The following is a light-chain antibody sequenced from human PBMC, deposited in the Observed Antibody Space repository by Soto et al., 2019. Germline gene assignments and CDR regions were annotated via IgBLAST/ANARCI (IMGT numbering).Light chain of an antibody. V-gene: IGLV1-44*01. CDR1: SSNIASNT. Sequence: QPVLTQPPSASGTPGQRVTISCSGSSSNIASNTVNWYQQLPGTAPKLLIYSNTQRPSGVPDRFSGSKSGTSASLAISGLQSEDEADYYCAAWDDTLNGRWVFGGGTKLTVL. J-gene: IGLJ3*02. CDR3: AAWDDTLNGRWV. CDR2: SNT.